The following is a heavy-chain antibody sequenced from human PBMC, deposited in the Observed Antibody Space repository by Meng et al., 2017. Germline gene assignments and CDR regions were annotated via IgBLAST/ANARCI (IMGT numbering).Heavy chain of an antibody. Sequence: SETLSLTCTVSGGPISSSSYYWGWIRQPPGKGLEWIGSIYYSGSTYYNPSLKSQVTISVDTSKNQFSLKLSSVTAADTAVYYCARDQNWGATLSWYYGLDFWAKGPRSPSP. CDR1: GGPISSSSYY. CDR2: IYYSGST. CDR3: ARDQNWGATLSWYYGLDF. D-gene: IGHD1-26*01. J-gene: IGHJ6*02. V-gene: IGHV4-39*07.